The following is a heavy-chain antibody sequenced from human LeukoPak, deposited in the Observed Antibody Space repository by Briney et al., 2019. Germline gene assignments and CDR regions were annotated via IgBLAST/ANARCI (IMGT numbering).Heavy chain of an antibody. Sequence: SETLSLTCTVSGGSISSYYWSWIRQPPGKGLEWIGYIYYSGSTNYNPSLKSRVTISVDTSKNQFSLKLGSVTAADTAVYYCARDGVQLWPDAFDIWGQGTMVTVSS. D-gene: IGHD5-18*01. V-gene: IGHV4-59*01. J-gene: IGHJ3*02. CDR1: GGSISSYY. CDR3: ARDGVQLWPDAFDI. CDR2: IYYSGST.